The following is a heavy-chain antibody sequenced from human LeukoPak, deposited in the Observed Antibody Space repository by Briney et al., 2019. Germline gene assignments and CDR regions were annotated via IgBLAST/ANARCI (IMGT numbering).Heavy chain of an antibody. D-gene: IGHD4-17*01. CDR3: ARDPTTRSNRAQFYSDY. V-gene: IGHV3-30*04. Sequence: GGSLRLSCAASGFTFSSFAMHWVRQAPGKGLEWMAVISLNGGDTNYAGSVKGRFTISRDNSKNTLYLQMNSLRAEDTAVYYWARDPTTRSNRAQFYSDYWGQGTLVIVSS. CDR1: GFTFSSFA. J-gene: IGHJ4*02. CDR2: ISLNGGDT.